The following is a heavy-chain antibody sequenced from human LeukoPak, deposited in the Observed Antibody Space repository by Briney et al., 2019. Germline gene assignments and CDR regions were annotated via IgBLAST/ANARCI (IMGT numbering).Heavy chain of an antibody. CDR1: GFTFSSYW. CDR3: AREKLDYVWGSYRPGAFDI. J-gene: IGHJ3*02. V-gene: IGHV3-7*01. D-gene: IGHD3-16*02. CDR2: IKEDGGEK. Sequence: GGSLRLSCVASGFTFSSYWMSWVRQAPGKGLEWVAKIKEDGGEKYYVDSVKGRFTLSRDNAKNSLYLQMSSLGAEDTAVYYYAREKLDYVWGSYRPGAFDIWGQGTVVTVSS.